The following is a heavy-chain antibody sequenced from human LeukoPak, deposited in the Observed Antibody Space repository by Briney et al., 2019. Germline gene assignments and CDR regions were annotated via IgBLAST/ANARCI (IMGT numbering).Heavy chain of an antibody. D-gene: IGHD2-2*02. CDR1: GGTFSSYA. CDR2: IIPIFGTA. J-gene: IGHJ6*03. CDR3: ARGYCSSTSCYSDSYYYMDV. Sequence: ASVKVSCKASGGTFSSYAISWVRQAPGQGLEWMGGIIPIFGTANYAQKFQGRVTITADKSTSTAYMELSSLRSEDTAVYYCARGYCSSTSCYSDSYYYMDVWGKGTTVTISS. V-gene: IGHV1-69*06.